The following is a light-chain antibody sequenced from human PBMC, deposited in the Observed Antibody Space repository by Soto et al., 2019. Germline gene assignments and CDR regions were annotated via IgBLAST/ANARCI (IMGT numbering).Light chain of an antibody. CDR1: QSVKIY. J-gene: IGKJ4*01. Sequence: ETILTQSPATLSLSPRVRATLSCRASQSVKIYLAWYQQRPGQAPRLLIYDASNRASGIPARFSGSGSGTDFTLTISSLEPEDVAVYYCQQRSNWPPTFGGGTKVEIK. CDR2: DAS. CDR3: QQRSNWPPT. V-gene: IGKV3-11*01.